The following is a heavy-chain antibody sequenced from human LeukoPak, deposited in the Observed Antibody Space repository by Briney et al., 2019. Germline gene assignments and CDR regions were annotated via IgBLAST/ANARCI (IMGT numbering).Heavy chain of an antibody. J-gene: IGHJ4*02. Sequence: SETLSLTCTVSGGSISSSSYYWGWIRQPPGKGLEWIGSIYYSGSTYYNPSLKSRVTISVDTSKNQFSLKLSSVTAADTAVYYCARVREGNSYGPGFFDYWGKGPLVTVSS. D-gene: IGHD5-18*01. CDR2: IYYSGST. V-gene: IGHV4-39*07. CDR3: ARVREGNSYGPGFFDY. CDR1: GGSISSSSYY.